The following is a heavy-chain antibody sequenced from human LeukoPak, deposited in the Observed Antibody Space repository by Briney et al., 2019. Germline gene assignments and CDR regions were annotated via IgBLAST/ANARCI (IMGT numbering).Heavy chain of an antibody. CDR1: GGSISSHY. Sequence: SETLSLTCAVSGGSISSHYWNWIRQPPGKGLEWIGYLSYSGSTNYNPSPKSRVTISADSSKNQFSLKLSSVTAADTAVYYCARNRGLTYGMDVWGQGTTVTVSS. CDR2: LSYSGST. CDR3: ARNRGLTYGMDV. D-gene: IGHD3-10*01. V-gene: IGHV4-59*11. J-gene: IGHJ6*02.